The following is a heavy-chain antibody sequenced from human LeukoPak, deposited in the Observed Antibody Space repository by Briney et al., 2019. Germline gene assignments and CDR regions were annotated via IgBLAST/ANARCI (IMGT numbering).Heavy chain of an antibody. CDR2: IIPGLHIT. J-gene: IGHJ4*02. CDR1: GGTFNTYD. D-gene: IGHD5-24*01. Sequence: GASVKVSCKASGGTFNTYDIIWVRQAPGQGLEWMGRIIPGLHITNYAQRFHGRVTISADKSTSTTYLELNNLGSEDTAVYFCSLSKRTSDGSAVDYWGPGTLAAVSS. V-gene: IGHV1-69*04. CDR3: SLSKRTSDGSAVDY.